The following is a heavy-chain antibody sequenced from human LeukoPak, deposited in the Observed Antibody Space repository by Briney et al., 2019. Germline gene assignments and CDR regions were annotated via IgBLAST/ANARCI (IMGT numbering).Heavy chain of an antibody. D-gene: IGHD1-7*01. CDR3: ARDQDWNYAFDI. CDR2: INPSGGST. CDR1: GYTLTSYF. V-gene: IGHV1-46*01. Sequence: ASVKVSCKAPGYTLTSYFIHWVRQAPGQGLEWMGIINPSGGSTSYAQKFQGRVTMTRDTSTSTVYMELSSLRSEDTAVYYCARDQDWNYAFDIWGQGTMVTVSS. J-gene: IGHJ3*02.